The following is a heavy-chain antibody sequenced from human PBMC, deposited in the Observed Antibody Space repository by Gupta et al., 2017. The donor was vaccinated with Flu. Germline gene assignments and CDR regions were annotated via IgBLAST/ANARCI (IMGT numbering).Heavy chain of an antibody. CDR3: ARAPYYDFWSGYYTRYPTIDERDGYYGMDV. CDR2: INHSGST. V-gene: IGHV4-34*01. CDR1: GGSFSGYY. D-gene: IGHD3-3*01. Sequence: QVQLQQWGAGLLKPSETLSLTCAVYGGSFSGYYWSWIRPPPGKGLEWIGEINHSGSTNYNPSLKSRVTISVDTSKNQFSLKLSSVTAADTAVYYCARAPYYDFWSGYYTRYPTIDERDGYYGMDVWGQGTTVTVSS. J-gene: IGHJ6*02.